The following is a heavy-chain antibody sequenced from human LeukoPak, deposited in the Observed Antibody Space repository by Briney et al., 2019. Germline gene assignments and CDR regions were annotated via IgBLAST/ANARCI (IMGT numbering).Heavy chain of an antibody. CDR2: INHSGST. CDR1: GGSFSGYY. J-gene: IGHJ4*02. Sequence: SETLSLTCAVYGGSFSGYYWSWIRQPPGKGLEWIGEINHSGSTNYNPSLKSRVTISVDTSKNQFSLKLSSVTAADTAVYYCARLNYDYVWGSYRPFFDYWGQGTPVTVSS. CDR3: ARLNYDYVWGSYRPFFDY. V-gene: IGHV4-34*01. D-gene: IGHD3-16*02.